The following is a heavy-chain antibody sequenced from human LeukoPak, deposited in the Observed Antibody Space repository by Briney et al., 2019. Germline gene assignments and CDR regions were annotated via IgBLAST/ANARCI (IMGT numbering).Heavy chain of an antibody. CDR2: ISTSGSPI. CDR1: GFTFSIYE. D-gene: IGHD3-22*01. J-gene: IGHJ4*02. Sequence: GGSLRLSCAASGFTFSIYEMNWVRHAPGKGLEWVSYISTSGSPIHYGHPVKGRLTISRDNANNSLYLQMNSLRADDKALYYCARRGFYATSGYLFDYWGQGTLVTVSS. CDR3: ARRGFYATSGYLFDY. V-gene: IGHV3-48*03.